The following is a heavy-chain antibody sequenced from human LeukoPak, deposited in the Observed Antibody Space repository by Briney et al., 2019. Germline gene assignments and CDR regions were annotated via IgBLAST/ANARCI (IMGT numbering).Heavy chain of an antibody. CDR3: ATELRGYSFGYDS. Sequence: SVKVSCKASGGTFSSYAIAWVRQAPGQGLEWMGRITVMSGTANYAQKFQDRVTITTDESTRTSYMEVSNLRSEDTAVYFCATELRGYSFGYDSWGQGTLVTVSS. CDR1: GGTFSSYA. D-gene: IGHD5-12*01. V-gene: IGHV1-69*05. J-gene: IGHJ5*01. CDR2: ITVMSGTA.